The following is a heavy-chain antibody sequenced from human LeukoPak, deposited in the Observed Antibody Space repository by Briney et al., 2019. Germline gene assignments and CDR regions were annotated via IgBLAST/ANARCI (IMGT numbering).Heavy chain of an antibody. J-gene: IGHJ5*02. Sequence: GGSLRLSCAASGFSFSSYSMNWVRQAPGKGLEWVSSISSSSSYIYYADSVKGRFTISRDNAKNSLYLQMNSLRAEDTAVYYCARSPRAARGFDPWGQGTLVTVSS. CDR2: ISSSSSYI. D-gene: IGHD6-6*01. CDR3: ARSPRAARGFDP. CDR1: GFSFSSYS. V-gene: IGHV3-21*01.